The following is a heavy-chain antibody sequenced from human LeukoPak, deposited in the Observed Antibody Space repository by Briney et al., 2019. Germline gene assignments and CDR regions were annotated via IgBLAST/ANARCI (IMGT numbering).Heavy chain of an antibody. J-gene: IGHJ3*02. V-gene: IGHV3-30*18. CDR3: AKEMGVGARAFDI. Sequence: PGRSLRLSCAASGFTFSSYGMHWVRQAPGKGLEWVAVISYDGSNKYYADSVKGRFTISRDNSKNTLYLQMNSLRAEDTAVYYCAKEMGVGARAFDIWGQGTMVTVSS. CDR1: GFTFSSYG. D-gene: IGHD1-26*01. CDR2: ISYDGSNK.